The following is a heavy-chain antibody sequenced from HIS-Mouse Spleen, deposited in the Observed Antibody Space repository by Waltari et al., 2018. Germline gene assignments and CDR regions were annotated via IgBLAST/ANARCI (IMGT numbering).Heavy chain of an antibody. V-gene: IGHV4-39*07. J-gene: IGHJ2*01. Sequence: QLQLQESGPGLVKPSETLSLTCTVPGGPISSSSYYWGWIRQPPGKGLEGIGSIYYSGSTYYNPSLKSRVTISVDTSKNQFSLKLSSVTAADTAVYYCAREIPYSSSWYDWYFDLWGRGTLVTVSS. CDR1: GGPISSSSYY. CDR2: IYYSGST. D-gene: IGHD6-13*01. CDR3: AREIPYSSSWYDWYFDL.